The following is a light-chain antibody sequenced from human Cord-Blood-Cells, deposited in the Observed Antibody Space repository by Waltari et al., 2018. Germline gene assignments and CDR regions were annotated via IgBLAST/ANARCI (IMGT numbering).Light chain of an antibody. CDR1: SSDDGGYNY. J-gene: IGLJ1*01. CDR2: ELS. Sequence: QSALTQPPSASGSPGQSVTISCTGTSSDDGGYNYVSWYQQHPGKAPKLMIYELSKRPSGVPDRFSGSKSGNTASLTVSGLQAEDEADYYCSSYAGSNNYVFGTGTKVTVL. V-gene: IGLV2-8*01. CDR3: SSYAGSNNYV.